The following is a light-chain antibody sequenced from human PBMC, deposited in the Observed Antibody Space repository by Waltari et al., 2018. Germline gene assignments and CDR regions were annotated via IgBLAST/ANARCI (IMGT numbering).Light chain of an antibody. CDR3: QSYDSSNLRV. J-gene: IGLJ2*01. Sequence: NFMLTQPHSVSESPGKTVTIYCTRSSGSIASNYVQWYQQRPVSAPTTVIYEDKERPSGVPDRFSDSIDSSSNSASLTISGLKTEDEAYYYCQSYDSSNLRVFGGGTKLTVL. CDR2: EDK. V-gene: IGLV6-57*03. CDR1: SGSIASNY.